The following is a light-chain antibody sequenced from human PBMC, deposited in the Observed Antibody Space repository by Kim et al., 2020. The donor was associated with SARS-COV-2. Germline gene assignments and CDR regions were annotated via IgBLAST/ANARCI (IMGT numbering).Light chain of an antibody. V-gene: IGKV4-1*01. CDR3: QQYYSTPPT. CDR1: QSVLYSSNNKNY. J-gene: IGKJ3*01. Sequence: DIVMTQSPDSLAVSLGERATINCKSSQSVLYSSNNKNYLAWYQQKPGQPPKLLIYWASTRESGVPDRFSGSGSGTDFTLHISSLQAEDVAVYYCQQYYSTPPTFGPGTQVDIK. CDR2: WAS.